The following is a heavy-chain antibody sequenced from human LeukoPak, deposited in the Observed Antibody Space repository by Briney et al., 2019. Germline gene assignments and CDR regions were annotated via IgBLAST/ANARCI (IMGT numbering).Heavy chain of an antibody. CDR2: IIPIFGTA. D-gene: IGHD4-17*01. CDR3: ARLADDYGDYGWFDP. J-gene: IGHJ5*02. V-gene: IGHV1-69*05. Sequence: ASVKVSCKASGGTFNSYAISWVRQARGQGLEWMGGIIPIFGTANYAQKFQGRVTITTDESTSTAYMELSSLRSEDTAVYYCARLADDYGDYGWFDPWGQGTLVTVSS. CDR1: GGTFNSYA.